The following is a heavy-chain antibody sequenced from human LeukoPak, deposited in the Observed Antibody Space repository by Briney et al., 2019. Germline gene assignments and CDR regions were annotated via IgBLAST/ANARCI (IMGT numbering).Heavy chain of an antibody. CDR3: ASQVRNYYDSRGQYGRGY. CDR2: ISSSGSTI. CDR1: GFTFSDYY. J-gene: IGHJ4*02. D-gene: IGHD3-22*01. V-gene: IGHV3-11*04. Sequence: GGSLRLSCAASGFTFSDYYMSWIRRAPGKGLEWVSYISSSGSTIYYADSVKGRFTISRDNAKNSLYLQMNSLRAEDTAEYYCASQVRNYYDSRGQYGRGYWGQGTLVTVSS.